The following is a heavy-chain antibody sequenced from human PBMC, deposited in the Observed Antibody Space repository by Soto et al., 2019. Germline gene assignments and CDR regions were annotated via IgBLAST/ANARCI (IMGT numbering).Heavy chain of an antibody. CDR3: ARACSSTSCYPSVDY. Sequence: QVQLVESGGGVVQPGRSLRLSCAASGFTFSSYGMHWVRQAPGKGLEWVAVIWYDGSNKYYADSVKGRFTISRDNSKNTLYLQMNSLRAEVMAVYYCARACSSTSCYPSVDYWGQGTLVTVSS. J-gene: IGHJ4*02. CDR1: GFTFSSYG. D-gene: IGHD2-2*01. CDR2: IWYDGSNK. V-gene: IGHV3-33*01.